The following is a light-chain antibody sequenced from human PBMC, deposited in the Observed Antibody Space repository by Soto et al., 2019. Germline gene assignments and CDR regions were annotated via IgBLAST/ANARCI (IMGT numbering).Light chain of an antibody. V-gene: IGLV2-14*01. CDR2: EVN. CDR1: SSDIGAYDY. CDR3: SSYTSGSTLV. Sequence: QSALTQPASLSGSPGQSITISCTGTSSDIGAYDYVSWFQQHPGKAPKLMISEVNNRPSGVSNRFSGSKSGNTAYLTISGLQVEDEAEYYCSSYTSGSTLVFGGGTKLTVL. J-gene: IGLJ2*01.